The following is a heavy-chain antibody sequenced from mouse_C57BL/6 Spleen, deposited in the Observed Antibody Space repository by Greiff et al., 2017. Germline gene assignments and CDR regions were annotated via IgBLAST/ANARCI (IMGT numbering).Heavy chain of an antibody. V-gene: IGHV14-4*01. Sequence: VQLQQSGAELVRPGASVKLSCTASGFNIKDDYMHWVKQRPEQGLEWIGWIDPENGDTEYASKFQGKATITAETSSNTAYLQLSSLTSEDTAVYYCTTPATGAYWGQGTLVTVSA. CDR2: IDPENGDT. J-gene: IGHJ3*01. CDR1: GFNIKDDY. CDR3: TTPATGAY.